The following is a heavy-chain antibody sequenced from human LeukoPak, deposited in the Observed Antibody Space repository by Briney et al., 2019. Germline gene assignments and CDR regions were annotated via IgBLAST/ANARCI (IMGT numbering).Heavy chain of an antibody. CDR3: AKRGVVIRVILVGFHKQAYYFDS. CDR2: ISDSGGST. Sequence: GGSLRLSCAVSGITLSNYGMSWVRQAPGKGLKWVAGISDSGGSTNYADSVKGRFTISRDNAKNTLYLQMNSLRAEDTAVYFCAKRGVVIRVILVGFHKQAYYFDSWGQGALVTVSS. CDR1: GITLSNYG. J-gene: IGHJ4*02. D-gene: IGHD3-10*01. V-gene: IGHV3-23*01.